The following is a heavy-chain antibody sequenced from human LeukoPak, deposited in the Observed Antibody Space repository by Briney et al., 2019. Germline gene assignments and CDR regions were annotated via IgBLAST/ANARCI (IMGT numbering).Heavy chain of an antibody. CDR2: INTSGGST. J-gene: IGHJ4*02. Sequence: GGSLRLSCAASGFTFSSFVMSWVRQAPGKGLEWVSGINTSGGSTYYADSVKGRFTISRDNSKNTLYLEMSSLRAEDTAVYYCAKSGYNYDSNAYPFIDYWGQGTLVTVSS. CDR1: GFTFSSFV. V-gene: IGHV3-23*01. CDR3: AKSGYNYDSNAYPFIDY. D-gene: IGHD3-22*01.